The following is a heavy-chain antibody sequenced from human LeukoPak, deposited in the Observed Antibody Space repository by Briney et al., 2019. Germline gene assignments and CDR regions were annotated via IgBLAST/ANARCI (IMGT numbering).Heavy chain of an antibody. D-gene: IGHD6-19*01. Sequence: GGSLRLSCAASGFTFGSYAMHWVRHAPGKGLQGVAVISYDGDNKYYGDSVKGRFTISRDNSENTLYLQMNSLRIEDTAVYYCATQSPQGTGWYGMGYWGQGTLVTVSS. CDR2: ISYDGDNK. V-gene: IGHV3-30-3*01. CDR1: GFTFGSYA. J-gene: IGHJ4*02. CDR3: ATQSPQGTGWYGMGY.